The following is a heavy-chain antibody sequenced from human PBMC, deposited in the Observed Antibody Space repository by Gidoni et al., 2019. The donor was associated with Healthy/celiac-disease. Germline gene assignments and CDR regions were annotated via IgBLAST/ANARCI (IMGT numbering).Heavy chain of an antibody. J-gene: IGHJ5*02. D-gene: IGHD2-15*01. CDR1: GYTFTSYS. CDR2: INAGNGNT. Sequence: QVQLVQSGAEVKKPGASVKVSCKASGYTFTSYSIHWVRQAPGQRHEWMGWINAGNGNTKYSQKFQGRVTITRDTSASTAYMELSSLRSEDTAVYYCARDIYCSGGSCYEENWFDPWGQGTLVTVSS. V-gene: IGHV1-3*01. CDR3: ARDIYCSGGSCYEENWFDP.